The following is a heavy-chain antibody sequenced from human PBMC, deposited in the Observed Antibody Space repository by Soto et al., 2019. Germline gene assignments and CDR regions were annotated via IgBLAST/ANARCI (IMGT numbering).Heavy chain of an antibody. CDR2: IIPIFGTA. CDR3: ASQIQLWLGHYYYYGMDV. J-gene: IGHJ6*02. Sequence: QVQLVQSGAEVKKPGSSVKVSCKASGGTFSSYAISWVRQAPGQGLEWMGGIIPIFGTANYAQKFQGRVTITADESTSTAYMELSSLRSEDTAVYYCASQIQLWLGHYYYYGMDVWGQGTTVTVSS. CDR1: GGTFSSYA. V-gene: IGHV1-69*01. D-gene: IGHD5-18*01.